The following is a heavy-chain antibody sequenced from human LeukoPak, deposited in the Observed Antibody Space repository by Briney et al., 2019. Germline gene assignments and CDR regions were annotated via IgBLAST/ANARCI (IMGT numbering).Heavy chain of an antibody. D-gene: IGHD5-24*01. J-gene: IGHJ3*02. Sequence: ASVKLSCKASGYTFTSYGISWVRQPPGQGLEWMGWISAYNGNTNYAQKLQGRVTMTTDTSTSTVYMELSGLRCEDTALYYCARIRDGYNDAYDIWGQGTMVTVSS. CDR2: ISAYNGNT. CDR3: ARIRDGYNDAYDI. CDR1: GYTFTSYG. V-gene: IGHV1-18*01.